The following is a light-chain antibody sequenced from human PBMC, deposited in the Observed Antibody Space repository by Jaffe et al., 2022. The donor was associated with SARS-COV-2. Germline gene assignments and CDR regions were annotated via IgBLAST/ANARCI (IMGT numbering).Light chain of an antibody. V-gene: IGKV3-20*01. CDR3: QQYGNSPYT. CDR1: QSVTANY. J-gene: IGKJ2*01. Sequence: DIVLTQSPGTLSLSAGDRATLSCRASQSVTANYLAWYQQKPGQAPRLLIFDISSRATGVPDRFSASGAGTHFTLTISRLEPEDFAVYYCQQYGNSPYTFGQGTKLEIK. CDR2: DIS.